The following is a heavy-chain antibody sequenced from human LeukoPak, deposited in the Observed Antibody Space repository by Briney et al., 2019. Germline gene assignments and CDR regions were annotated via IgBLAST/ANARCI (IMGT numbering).Heavy chain of an antibody. Sequence: SETLSLTCTVSGGSISSYYWSWIRQPAGKGLEWIGRIYTSGSTNYNPSLKSRVIMSVDTSKNQFSLKLSSVTAADTAVYYCARVREYCSSTSCNIKDYYYYMDVWGKGTTVTVSS. V-gene: IGHV4-4*07. CDR2: IYTSGST. CDR3: ARVREYCSSTSCNIKDYYYYMDV. CDR1: GGSISSYY. J-gene: IGHJ6*03. D-gene: IGHD2-2*01.